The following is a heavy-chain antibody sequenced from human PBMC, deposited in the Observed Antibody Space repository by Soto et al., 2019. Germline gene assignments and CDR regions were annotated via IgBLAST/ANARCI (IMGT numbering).Heavy chain of an antibody. CDR1: GGSISSSTYY. V-gene: IGHV4-39*01. D-gene: IGHD1-26*01. Sequence: SETLSLTCTVSGGSISSSTYYWGWIRQPPGKGLDWIGTIYYSGTTYYNPYLKSRVTISVDTSKNQFSLKLSSVTAADTVVYYCARQWELPRTFDYWGQGTLVTVSS. CDR3: ARQWELPRTFDY. CDR2: IYYSGTT. J-gene: IGHJ4*02.